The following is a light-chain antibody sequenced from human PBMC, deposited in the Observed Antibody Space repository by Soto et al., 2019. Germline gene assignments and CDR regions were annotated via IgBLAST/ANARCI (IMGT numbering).Light chain of an antibody. CDR3: CSYAGSSTYV. CDR1: TSDVGRFNL. V-gene: IGLV2-23*02. Sequence: SLLASPASLSGAPGQAITISCPGNTSDVGRFNLVSWYQQHPGKAPKLMIYEVSKRPSGVSNRFSGSKSGNTASLTISGLQAEDEADYYCCSYAGSSTYVFGTGTKVTVL. J-gene: IGLJ1*01. CDR2: EVS.